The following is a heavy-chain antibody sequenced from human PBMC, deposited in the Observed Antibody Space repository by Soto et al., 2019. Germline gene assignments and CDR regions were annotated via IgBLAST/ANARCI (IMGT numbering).Heavy chain of an antibody. CDR1: GYTFTDFH. CDR2: INAGNGNT. J-gene: IGHJ4*02. Sequence: QVLLVQSGADEKRPGSSVKVSCEASGYTFTDFHIHWVRHAPGQGLEWMGWINAGNGNTKYAQKFQDRVTVTRDTSAHTAYMDLSSLTSDDTAISYCASGLMAGSAYWGQGTLVTVSS. V-gene: IGHV1-3*05. CDR3: ASGLMAGSAY. D-gene: IGHD6-19*01.